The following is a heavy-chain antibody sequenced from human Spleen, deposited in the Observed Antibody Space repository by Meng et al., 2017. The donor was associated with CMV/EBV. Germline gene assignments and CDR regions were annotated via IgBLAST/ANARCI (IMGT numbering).Heavy chain of an antibody. CDR2: IYSGGST. V-gene: IGHV3-53*01. J-gene: IGHJ3*02. Sequence: GESLKISCAASRFTFDDYVMHWVRQAPGKGLEWVSVIYSGGSTYYADSVKGRFTISRDNSKNTLYLQMNSLRAEDTAVYYCAREAGRLSAFDIWGQGTMVTVSS. D-gene: IGHD3-10*01. CDR3: AREAGRLSAFDI. CDR1: RFTFDDYV.